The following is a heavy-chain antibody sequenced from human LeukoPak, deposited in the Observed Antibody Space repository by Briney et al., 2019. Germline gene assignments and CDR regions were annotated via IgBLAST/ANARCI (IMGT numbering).Heavy chain of an antibody. J-gene: IGHJ4*02. CDR1: GDSISSSSYY. CDR3: ARGSYYDFWSGYPHLGYYFDY. Sequence: SETLSLTCTVSGDSISSSSYYWGWIRQPPGKGLEWIGTIFYSGSTYYNPSLKSRVTISVDTSKNQFSLKLSSVTAADTAVYYCARGSYYDFWSGYPHLGYYFDYWGQGTLVTVSS. D-gene: IGHD3-3*01. CDR2: IFYSGST. V-gene: IGHV4-39*07.